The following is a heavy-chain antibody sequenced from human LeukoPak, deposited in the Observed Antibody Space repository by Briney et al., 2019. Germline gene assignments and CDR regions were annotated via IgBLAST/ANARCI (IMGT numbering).Heavy chain of an antibody. CDR1: GYTFTAYY. CDR3: ATYSGSYSTDY. J-gene: IGHJ4*02. Sequence: ASVKVSCKASGYTFTAYYLHWVRQAPGQGLEWMAWINPNSGGTDYAQKFQGRVTVTRDTSISTAYMELSSLRSDDTAVYYCATYSGSYSTDYWGQGTLVTASS. V-gene: IGHV1-2*02. D-gene: IGHD1-26*01. CDR2: INPNSGGT.